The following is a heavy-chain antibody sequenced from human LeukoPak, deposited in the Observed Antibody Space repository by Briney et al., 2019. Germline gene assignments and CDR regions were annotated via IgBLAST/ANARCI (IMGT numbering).Heavy chain of an antibody. D-gene: IGHD5-12*01. CDR2: ISSSSSYI. J-gene: IGHJ4*02. V-gene: IGHV3-21*01. CDR3: ARDQRSGGYARNY. Sequence: PSETLSLTCTVSGGSITSSSYYWGWIRQPPGKGLEWVSSISSSSSYIYYADSVKGRFTISRDNAKNSLYLQMNSLRAEDTAVYYCARDQRSGGYARNYWGQGTLVTVSS. CDR1: GGSITSSSYY.